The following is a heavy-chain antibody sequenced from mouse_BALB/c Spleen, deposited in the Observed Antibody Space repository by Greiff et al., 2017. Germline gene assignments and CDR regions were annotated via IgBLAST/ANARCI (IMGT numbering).Heavy chain of an antibody. J-gene: IGHJ4*01. V-gene: IGHV10-1*02. CDR2: IRSKSNNYAT. CDR3: VRHIYYGNPYAMDY. CDR1: GFTFNTYA. Sequence: EVKLMESGGGLVQPKGSLKLSCAASGFTFNTYAMNWVRQAPGKGLEWVARIRSKSNNYATYYADSVKDRFTISRDDSQSMLYLQMNNLKTEDTAMYYCVRHIYYGNPYAMDYWGQGTSVTVSS. D-gene: IGHD2-1*01.